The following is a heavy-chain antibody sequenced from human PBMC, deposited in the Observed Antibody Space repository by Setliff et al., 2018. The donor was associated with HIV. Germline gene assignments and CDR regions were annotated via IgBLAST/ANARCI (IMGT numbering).Heavy chain of an antibody. CDR3: ARVRLYNTALDY. J-gene: IGHJ4*02. CDR1: GFTLSDYA. CDR2: ISYDGTNE. Sequence: GGSLRLSCAASGFTLSDYAMHWVRQAPGKGLEWVAVISYDGTNEYYADSVKGRFTISRDTSKNTLFLQMNSLRPEDAAVYYCARVRLYNTALDYWGQGTLVTVSS. V-gene: IGHV3-30*03. D-gene: IGHD3-3*01.